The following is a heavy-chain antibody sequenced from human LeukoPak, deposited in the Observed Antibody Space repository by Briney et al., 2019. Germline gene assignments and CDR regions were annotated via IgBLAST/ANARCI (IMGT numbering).Heavy chain of an antibody. D-gene: IGHD2-2*01. CDR2: IYYSGST. Sequence: PSETLSLTCTVSGGSISSGDYYWSWIRQPPGKGLEWIGYIYYSGSTYYNPSLKSRVTISVDTSKNQFSLKLSSVAAADTAVYYCARVVVPAAIIYYFDYWGQGTLVTVSS. CDR1: GGSISSGDYY. CDR3: ARVVVPAAIIYYFDY. J-gene: IGHJ4*02. V-gene: IGHV4-30-4*01.